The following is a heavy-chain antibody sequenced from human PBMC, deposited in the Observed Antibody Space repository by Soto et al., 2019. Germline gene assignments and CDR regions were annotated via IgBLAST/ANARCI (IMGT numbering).Heavy chain of an antibody. CDR2: INPNSGGT. J-gene: IGHJ4*02. CDR1: GYTFTDYY. D-gene: IGHD3-22*01. V-gene: IGHV1-2*02. CDR3: ARVQSYYYAGSGYYAFDY. Sequence: QVQLVQSGAEVKKPGASVKVSCKASGYTFTDYYMHWVRQAPGQGLEWMGWINPNSGGTNYAQKFQGRVTMTRDMSISTAYMELSRLRSDDTAVYYCARVQSYYYAGSGYYAFDYWGQGTLVTVSS.